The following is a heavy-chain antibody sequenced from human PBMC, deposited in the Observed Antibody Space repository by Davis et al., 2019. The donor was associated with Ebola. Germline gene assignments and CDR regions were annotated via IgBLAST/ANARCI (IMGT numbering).Heavy chain of an antibody. D-gene: IGHD4-17*01. V-gene: IGHV3-49*04. CDR2: IRSKAYGGTT. Sequence: PGGSLRLSCTASGFTFGDYAMSWVRQAPGKGLEWVGFIRSKAYGGTTEYAASVKGRFTISRDDSKSIAYLQMNSLKTEDTAVYYCTRAGTVTLYYFDYWGQGTLVTVSS. CDR3: TRAGTVTLYYFDY. J-gene: IGHJ4*02. CDR1: GFTFGDYA.